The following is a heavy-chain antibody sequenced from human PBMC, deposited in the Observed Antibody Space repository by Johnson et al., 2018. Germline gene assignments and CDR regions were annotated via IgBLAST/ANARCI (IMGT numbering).Heavy chain of an antibody. CDR3: ETDYDGSGTDSFDR. V-gene: IGHV3-23*04. D-gene: IGHD3-22*01. J-gene: IGHJ3*02. CDR1: GFTFRNYG. Sequence: VQLVQSGGGLVQPGGSLRLSCAASGFTFRNYGMSWVRQAPGKGLEWVSTISGSGGSTYYADSVKGRFNISRDNAKNSVYLQMNSLRAEDTAFYYCETDYDGSGTDSFDRWGQGTIVNVSS. CDR2: ISGSGGST.